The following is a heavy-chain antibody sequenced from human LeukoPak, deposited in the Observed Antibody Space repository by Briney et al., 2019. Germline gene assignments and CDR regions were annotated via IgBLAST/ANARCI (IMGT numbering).Heavy chain of an antibody. CDR2: ISAYNRNT. V-gene: IGHV1-18*01. CDR1: GYTFTSYG. CDR3: ARDDSSTPEDWFDS. D-gene: IGHD3-22*01. J-gene: IGHJ5*01. Sequence: ASVKVSCKASGYTFTSYGITWLRQAPGQGLEWMGWISAYNRNTNYAQKFQDRVTMTTDTSTSTAYMELRSLRPDDTAVYYCARDDSSTPEDWFDSWGQGTLLTVSS.